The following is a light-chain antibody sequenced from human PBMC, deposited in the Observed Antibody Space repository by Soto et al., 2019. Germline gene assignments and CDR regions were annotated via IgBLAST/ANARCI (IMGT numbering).Light chain of an antibody. CDR3: HQYDVPLFT. Sequence: EVVLTQSPGTLSLSPGVRATLYCRASQSLTWNYLAWYQSKPGQPPRLLVYGVSARATGVPDRFSGSGSGTDFTLTISRLESEDFAVYYCHQYDVPLFTFGQGTKLEIK. J-gene: IGKJ2*01. V-gene: IGKV3-20*01. CDR1: QSLTWNY. CDR2: GVS.